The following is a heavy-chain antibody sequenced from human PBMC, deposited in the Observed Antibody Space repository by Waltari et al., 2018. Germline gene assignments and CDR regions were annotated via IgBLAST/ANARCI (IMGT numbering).Heavy chain of an antibody. CDR2: IDNSGETT. CDR1: GFDYSSYA. Sequence: VYLLESGGGLVQPGGSLRLSCVGSGFDYSSYAMSWVRQAPGKGLEWVSGIDNSGETTYYVGSVKGRFTISRDDSRNTVYLHMTNLRVDDTAVYYCAKDSGYSMIRGRENSWGQGTLVIVSS. V-gene: IGHV3-23*05. J-gene: IGHJ4*02. CDR3: AKDSGYSMIRGRENS. D-gene: IGHD3-10*01.